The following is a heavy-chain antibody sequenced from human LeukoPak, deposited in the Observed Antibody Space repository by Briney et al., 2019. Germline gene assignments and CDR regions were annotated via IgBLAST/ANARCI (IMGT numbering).Heavy chain of an antibody. CDR2: ISSSSSYI. CDR3: ARDLGTYYDFWSGYPGVYYYYGMDV. D-gene: IGHD3-3*01. CDR1: GFTFSSYS. J-gene: IGHJ6*02. Sequence: GGSLRLSCAASGFTFSSYSMNWVRQAPGKGLEWVSSISSSSSYIYYADSVKGRFTISRDNAKNSLYLQMNSLRAEDTAVYYCARDLGTYYDFWSGYPGVYYYYGMDVWGQGTTVTVSS. V-gene: IGHV3-21*01.